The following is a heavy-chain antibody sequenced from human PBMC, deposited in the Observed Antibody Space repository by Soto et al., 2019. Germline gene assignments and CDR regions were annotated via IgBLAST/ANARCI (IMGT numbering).Heavy chain of an antibody. J-gene: IGHJ4*02. Sequence: SETLSLTCTVSGGSISSYYWSWIRQPPGKGLEWIGYIYYSGSTNYNPSLKSRVTISVDTSKNQFSLKLSSVTAADTAVYYCAGLDSGSYWAVFDYWGQRTVVTVS. V-gene: IGHV4-59*08. D-gene: IGHD1-26*01. CDR3: AGLDSGSYWAVFDY. CDR1: GGSISSYY. CDR2: IYYSGST.